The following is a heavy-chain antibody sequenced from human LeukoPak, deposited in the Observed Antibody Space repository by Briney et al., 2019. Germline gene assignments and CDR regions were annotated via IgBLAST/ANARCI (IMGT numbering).Heavy chain of an antibody. V-gene: IGHV3-23*01. Sequence: GGSLRLSCAASGFTFSSYAMSWVRQAPGKGLEWVSGISGSGGSTYYADSVKGRFTISRDNSKNTLYQQMNSLRAEDTAVYYCAKRGDCSSASCQYYHYYYMDVWGKGTTVTVSS. CDR3: AKRGDCSSASCQYYHYYYMDV. CDR1: GFTFSSYA. CDR2: ISGSGGST. J-gene: IGHJ6*03. D-gene: IGHD2-2*01.